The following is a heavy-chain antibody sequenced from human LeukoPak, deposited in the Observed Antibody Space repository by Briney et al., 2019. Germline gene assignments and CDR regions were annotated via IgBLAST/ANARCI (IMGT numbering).Heavy chain of an antibody. CDR3: AKDRQGFGFGEQLDYYYMDV. J-gene: IGHJ6*03. V-gene: IGHV3-33*06. Sequence: GGSLRLSCATSGFTFSHYGMHWVRQAPGKGLEWVAVIWSDGTNRYHGDPVKGRFTISRDNFQRTVYLQMDSLRAEDTAVYYCAKDRQGFGFGEQLDYYYMDVWGKGTTVTVSS. D-gene: IGHD3-10*01. CDR1: GFTFSHYG. CDR2: IWSDGTNR.